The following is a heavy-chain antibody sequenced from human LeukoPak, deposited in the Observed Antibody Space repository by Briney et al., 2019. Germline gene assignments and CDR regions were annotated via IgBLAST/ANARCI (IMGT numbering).Heavy chain of an antibody. D-gene: IGHD2-2*01. CDR2: IIPIFGTA. V-gene: IGHV1-69*05. CDR3: ASIDCSSTSCAYYYYYMDV. J-gene: IGHJ6*03. Sequence: ASVKVSCKASGGTFSGYAISWVRQAPGQGLEWMGGIIPIFGTANYAQKFQGRVTITTDESTSTAYMELSSLRSEDTAVYYCASIDCSSTSCAYYYYYMDVWGKGTTVTVSS. CDR1: GGTFSGYA.